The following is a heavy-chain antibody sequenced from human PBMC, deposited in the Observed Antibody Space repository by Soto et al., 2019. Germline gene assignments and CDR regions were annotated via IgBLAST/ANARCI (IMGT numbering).Heavy chain of an antibody. V-gene: IGHV3-15*01. Sequence: PGGSLRLSCAASGFTLSNAWMSWVRQAPGKGLEWVGRIKSKKDGGATDFAAPVKGRFAISRDDSKNTLYLQMNSLKTEDTAVYFCTTDYYDATGYYGYFQYWGQGTLVTVSS. CDR3: TTDYYDATGYYGYFQY. J-gene: IGHJ1*01. CDR1: GFTLSNAW. D-gene: IGHD3-22*01. CDR2: IKSKKDGGAT.